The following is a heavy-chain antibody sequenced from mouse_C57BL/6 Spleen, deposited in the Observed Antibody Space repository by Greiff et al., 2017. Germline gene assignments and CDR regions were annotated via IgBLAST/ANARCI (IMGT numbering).Heavy chain of an antibody. D-gene: IGHD2-4*01. CDR2: IWWDGDK. V-gene: IGHV8-8*01. Sequence: QVTLKVSGPGILQPSQTLSLSCSFSGFSLSTFGMGVGWIRQPSGKGLEWLAHIWWDGDKYYNPALKSQPTISQDTSKNKVYLKIANVDTADTATYYCASLYYDDGYFDYWGQGTTLTVSS. CDR1: GFSLSTFGMG. J-gene: IGHJ2*01. CDR3: ASLYYDDGYFDY.